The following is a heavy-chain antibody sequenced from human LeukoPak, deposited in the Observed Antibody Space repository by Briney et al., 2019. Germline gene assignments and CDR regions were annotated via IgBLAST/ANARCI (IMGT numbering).Heavy chain of an antibody. V-gene: IGHV3-20*04. D-gene: IGHD6-19*01. CDR3: ARGGRYSSGWYYYYYYMDV. CDR1: GFTFSDHY. Sequence: GGSLRLSCAASGFTFSDHYMDWVRQAPGKGLEWVSGINWNGGSTGYADSVKGRFTISRDNAKNSLYLQMNSLRAEDTALYYCARGGRYSSGWYYYYYYMDVWGKGTMVTVSS. J-gene: IGHJ6*03. CDR2: INWNGGST.